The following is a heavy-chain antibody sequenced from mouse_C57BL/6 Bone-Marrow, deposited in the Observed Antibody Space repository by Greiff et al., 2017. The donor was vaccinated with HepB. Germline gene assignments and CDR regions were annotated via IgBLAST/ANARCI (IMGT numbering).Heavy chain of an antibody. CDR2: ISSGGSYT. Sequence: SGGDLVKPGGSLKLSCAASGFTFSSYGMSWVRQTPDKRLEWVATISSGGSYTYYPDSVKGRFTISRDNAKNTLYLQMSSLKSEDTAMYYCASLYYSNYLYYWGQGTTLTVSS. CDR3: ASLYYSNYLYY. D-gene: IGHD2-5*01. CDR1: GFTFSSYG. V-gene: IGHV5-6*01. J-gene: IGHJ2*01.